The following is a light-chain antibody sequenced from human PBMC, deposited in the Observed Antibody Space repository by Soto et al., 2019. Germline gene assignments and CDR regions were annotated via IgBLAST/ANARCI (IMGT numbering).Light chain of an antibody. J-gene: IGKJ2*01. Sequence: EIVLTQSPGTLSLSPGERATLSCRASQSVSSSSLAWYQHKRGQAPRLLIHGASSRATGIPDRFSGSGSGTDFTLTISSLEPEDFAVYYCQQRSSWPPYTFGQGTKVDIK. V-gene: IGKV3D-20*02. CDR3: QQRSSWPPYT. CDR1: QSVSSSS. CDR2: GAS.